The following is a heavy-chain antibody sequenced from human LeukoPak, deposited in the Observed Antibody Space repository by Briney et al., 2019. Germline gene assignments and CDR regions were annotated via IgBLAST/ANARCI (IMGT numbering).Heavy chain of an antibody. CDR3: ARVVEGYYDSSGYYYYYYMDV. CDR1: GYSISSGYY. V-gene: IGHV4-38-2*02. J-gene: IGHJ6*03. CDR2: IYHSGST. D-gene: IGHD3-22*01. Sequence: PSETLSLTCTVSGYSISSGYYWGWIRQPPGKGLEWIGSIYHSGSTYYNPSLKSRVTISVDTSKNQFSLKLSSVTAADTAVYYCARVVEGYYDSSGYYYYYYMDVWGKGTTVTVSS.